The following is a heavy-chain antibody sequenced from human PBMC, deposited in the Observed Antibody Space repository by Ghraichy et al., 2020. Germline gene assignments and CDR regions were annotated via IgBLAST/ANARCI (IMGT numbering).Heavy chain of an antibody. Sequence: SQTLSLTCAISGDGVSNYNVAWNWIRQSPSRGLEWLGRTYRMASQYAESVKSRMTISPDTSKNQFSLQLNSVTPEDTALYYCARGRDHGFDIWGQGTMVTVSS. CDR3: ARGRDHGFDI. J-gene: IGHJ3*02. CDR1: GDGVSNYNVA. CDR2: TYRMAS. V-gene: IGHV6-1*01.